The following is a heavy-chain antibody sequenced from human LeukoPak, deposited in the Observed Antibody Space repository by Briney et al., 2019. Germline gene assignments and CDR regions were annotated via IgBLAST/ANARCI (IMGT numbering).Heavy chain of an antibody. Sequence: ASVKLSCKVSGYTLTELSMHWVRQAPGKGLEWMGGFDPEDGETIYAQKFQGRVTMTEDTSTDTAYMELSSLRSEDTAVYYCATVHQGSGSYCFDYWGQGTLVTVSS. J-gene: IGHJ4*02. CDR2: FDPEDGET. V-gene: IGHV1-24*01. D-gene: IGHD3-10*01. CDR1: GYTLTELS. CDR3: ATVHQGSGSYCFDY.